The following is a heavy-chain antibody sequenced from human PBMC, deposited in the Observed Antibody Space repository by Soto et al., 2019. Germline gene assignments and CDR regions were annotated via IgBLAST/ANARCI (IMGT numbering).Heavy chain of an antibody. Sequence: EASVKVSCKASGYTFTSYGISWVRQAPGQGLEWMGWMSPNSGNTGYAQKLQGRVTMTRNTSISTAYMELSSLRSEDTAVYYCARGSFYCSGGSCYGWFDPWGQGTLVTVSS. V-gene: IGHV1-8*02. D-gene: IGHD2-15*01. CDR1: GYTFTSYG. CDR3: ARGSFYCSGGSCYGWFDP. J-gene: IGHJ5*02. CDR2: MSPNSGNT.